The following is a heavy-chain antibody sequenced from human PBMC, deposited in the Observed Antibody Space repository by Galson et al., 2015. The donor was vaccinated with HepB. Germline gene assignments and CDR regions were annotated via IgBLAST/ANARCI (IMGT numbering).Heavy chain of an antibody. CDR1: GDSVSTNIVA. Sequence: CAISGDSVSTNIVAWNWIRQSPSRGLEWLGRTYYRSKWYNDYAVSVQSRITFNPDTSRNQFSLQLSSVTPEDTGVYYCTRVRHLARGMDVWGQGTTVTVSS. D-gene: IGHD5-12*01. V-gene: IGHV6-1*01. CDR2: TYYRSKWYN. CDR3: TRVRHLARGMDV. J-gene: IGHJ6*02.